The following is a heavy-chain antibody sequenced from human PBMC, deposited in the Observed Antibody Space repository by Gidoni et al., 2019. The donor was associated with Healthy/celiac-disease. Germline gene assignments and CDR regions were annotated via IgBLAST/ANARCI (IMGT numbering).Heavy chain of an antibody. D-gene: IGHD1-7*01. J-gene: IGHJ5*02. V-gene: IGHV1-2*06. CDR1: GYTFTGYY. CDR3: ARESRSQTGTTVLRGWFDP. Sequence: QVQLLQSGAAVKKPGASVKVSCKASGYTFTGYYMHWVRQAPGQGLEWMGRINPNSGGTNYAQKFQGRVTMTRDTSISTAYMELSRLRSDDTAVYYCARESRSQTGTTVLRGWFDPWGQGTLVTVSS. CDR2: INPNSGGT.